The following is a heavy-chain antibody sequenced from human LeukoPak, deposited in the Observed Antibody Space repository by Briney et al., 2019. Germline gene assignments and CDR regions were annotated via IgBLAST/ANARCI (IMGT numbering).Heavy chain of an antibody. D-gene: IGHD6-13*01. J-gene: IGHJ5*02. V-gene: IGHV4-34*01. Sequence: SETLSLTCAVYGGSFSGYYWSWIRQPPGKGLEWIGEINHSGSTNYNPSLKSRVTISVDTSKNQFSLKLRSLTVADTAVYYCASQPYSTSWYEGFDPWGQGTLVTVSS. CDR1: GGSFSGYY. CDR3: ASQPYSTSWYEGFDP. CDR2: INHSGST.